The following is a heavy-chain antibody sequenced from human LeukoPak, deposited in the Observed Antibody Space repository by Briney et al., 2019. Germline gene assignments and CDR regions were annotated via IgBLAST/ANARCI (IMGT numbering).Heavy chain of an antibody. V-gene: IGHV3-30*04. CDR3: ARGAWTPTQPIND. D-gene: IGHD3/OR15-3a*01. J-gene: IGHJ4*02. CDR1: GFTFSTYA. CDR2: ISNVGRDT. Sequence: PGRSLRLSCAASGFTFSTYAMHWVRQAPAKGLEWVAVISNVGRDTYYADSVKGRFTISRDNSKNTLDLQMNSLRVDDTAVYHCARGAWTPTQPINDWGQGTLVTVSS.